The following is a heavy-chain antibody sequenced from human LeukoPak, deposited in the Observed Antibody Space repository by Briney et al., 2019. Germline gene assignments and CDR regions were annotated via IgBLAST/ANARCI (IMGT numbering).Heavy chain of an antibody. CDR1: XDSTNGNY. J-gene: IGHJ4*02. Sequence: PWETLSLTCAVSXDSTNGNYWSWVRQSPGKGLEWIGEVHRSGSTNYKPSLKRRVTISIDRSKDQISLDLTSVTAADTAVYYCARELLNAPTPGAYWGQGILVTVSS. D-gene: IGHD2-21*01. V-gene: IGHV4-4*02. CDR3: ARELLNAPTPGAY. CDR2: VHRSGST.